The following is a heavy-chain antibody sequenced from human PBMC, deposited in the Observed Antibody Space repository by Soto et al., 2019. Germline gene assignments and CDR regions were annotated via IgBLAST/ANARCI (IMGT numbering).Heavy chain of an antibody. CDR2: IYLSGST. CDR1: GYSISSGYY. V-gene: IGHV4-38-2*02. Sequence: SETLSLTCIVSGYSISSGYYWGFIRQPPGKSLQWIANIYLSGSTYYSPSLRSRVTISLDTSRNQFSLTVRSVTASDTATYYCARVAPSGDIDVWGQGTSVTVSS. D-gene: IGHD5-12*01. J-gene: IGHJ6*02. CDR3: ARVAPSGDIDV.